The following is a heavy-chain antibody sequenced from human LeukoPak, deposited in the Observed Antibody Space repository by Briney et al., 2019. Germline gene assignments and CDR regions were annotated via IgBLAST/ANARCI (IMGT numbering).Heavy chain of an antibody. CDR1: GYTFTNYP. J-gene: IGHJ4*02. CDR3: ARLSSSSFDY. D-gene: IGHD6-13*01. V-gene: IGHV7-4-1*02. Sequence: ASVKVSCKASGYTFTNYPMIWVRLAPGQGPECMGWINTNTGTPTYAQGLTGRFVFSLDTSVSTAYVQITSLQAEDTAMYYCARLSSSSFDYWGQGTLVTVSS. CDR2: INTNTGTP.